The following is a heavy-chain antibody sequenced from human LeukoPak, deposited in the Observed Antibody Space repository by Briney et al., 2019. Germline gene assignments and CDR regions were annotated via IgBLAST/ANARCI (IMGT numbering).Heavy chain of an antibody. V-gene: IGHV1-18*01. CDR3: ARSTTMVRGAFDY. D-gene: IGHD3-10*01. J-gene: IGHJ4*02. CDR2: ISAYNGNT. CDR1: GYTFTSYG. Sequence: ASVKVSCKASGYTFTSYGINWVRQAPGQGLEWMGWISAYNGNTNYAQKFQGRVTMTRDMSTSTVYMELSSLRSEDTAVYYCARSTTMVRGAFDYWGQGTLVTVSS.